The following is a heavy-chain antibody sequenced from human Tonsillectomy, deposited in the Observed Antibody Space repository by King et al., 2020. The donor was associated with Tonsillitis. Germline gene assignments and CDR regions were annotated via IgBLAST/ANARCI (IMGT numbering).Heavy chain of an antibody. CDR2: IKQDGSEE. V-gene: IGHV3-7*03. J-gene: IGHJ4*02. D-gene: IGHD4-23*01. CDR1: GFTFSSYW. CDR3: ARDRPGYGGNFRGFDY. Sequence: VQLVESGGGLVQPGGSLRLSCAASGFTFSSYWMTWVRQAPGKGLEWVASIKQDGSEEYYVDSVKGRFTISRDNTKNSLYLQMNSLRAEDTAVYYCARDRPGYGGNFRGFDYWRQRTLITVSS.